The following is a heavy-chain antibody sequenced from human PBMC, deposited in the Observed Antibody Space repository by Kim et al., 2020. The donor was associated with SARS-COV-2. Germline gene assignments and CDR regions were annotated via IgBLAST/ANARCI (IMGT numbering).Heavy chain of an antibody. J-gene: IGHJ6*03. CDR1: GFTFSTYS. CDR3: AGGRTHYYYYMDV. Sequence: GGSLRLSCAASGFTFSTYSMNWVRQAPGKGLEWVSSITSNSYIYYADSVTGRFTISRDNAKNSLYLQMNSLRAEDTAVYYCAGGRTHYYYYMDVWGKGTTVTVSS. CDR2: ITSNSYI. V-gene: IGHV3-21*01. D-gene: IGHD2-2*01.